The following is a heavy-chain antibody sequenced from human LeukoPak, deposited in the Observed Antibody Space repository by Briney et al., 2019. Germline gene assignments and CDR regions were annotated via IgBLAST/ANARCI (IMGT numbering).Heavy chain of an antibody. J-gene: IGHJ4*02. CDR3: ASLDY. CDR2: INSDGSST. CDR1: GFTFSIYW. Sequence: GGSLRLSCAASGFTFSIYWVHWVRQAPGKGLVWVSSINSDGSSTSYADSVKGRFTISRDNAKNALYLQMNTLRAEDTAVYYCASLDYWGQGTPVTVSS. V-gene: IGHV3-74*01.